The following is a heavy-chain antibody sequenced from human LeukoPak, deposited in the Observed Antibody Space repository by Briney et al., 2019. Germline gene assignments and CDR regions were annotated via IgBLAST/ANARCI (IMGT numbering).Heavy chain of an antibody. D-gene: IGHD3-16*02. J-gene: IGHJ3*02. CDR3: ARDRQSTFGGVIVTPYDAFDI. V-gene: IGHV1-69*13. CDR2: IIPIFGTA. CDR1: GGTFSSYA. Sequence: ASVKVSCKASGGTFSSYAISWVRQAPGQGLEWMGGIIPIFGTANYALKFQGRVTITADESTSTAYMELSSLRSEDTAVYYCARDRQSTFGGVIVTPYDAFDIWGQGTMVTVSS.